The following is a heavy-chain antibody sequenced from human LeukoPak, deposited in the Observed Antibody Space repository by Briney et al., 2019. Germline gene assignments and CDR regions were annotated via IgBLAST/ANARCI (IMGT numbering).Heavy chain of an antibody. J-gene: IGHJ5*02. CDR1: GGSVSGGNYY. V-gene: IGHV4-31*03. CDR2: IYYSGST. CDR3: ARDATDSGIDP. D-gene: IGHD3-10*01. Sequence: SETLSLTCTVSGGSVSGGNYYWSWIRQHPGKGLEWIGYIYYSGSTYYNPSLKSRVTISVDTSKNQFSLKLSSVTAADTAVYYCARDATDSGIDPWGQGTLVTVSS.